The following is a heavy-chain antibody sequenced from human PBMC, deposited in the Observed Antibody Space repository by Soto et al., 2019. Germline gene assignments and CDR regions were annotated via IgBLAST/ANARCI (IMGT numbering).Heavy chain of an antibody. CDR1: GGTFSSYA. D-gene: IGHD6-19*01. Sequence: ASVKVSCKASGGTFSSYAISWVRQAPGQGLEWMGGIIPIFGTANYAQKFQGRVTITADESTSTAYMELSSLRSEDTAVYYCARDPVVAGTGWFDPWGQGTLVTVSS. V-gene: IGHV1-69*13. J-gene: IGHJ5*02. CDR3: ARDPVVAGTGWFDP. CDR2: IIPIFGTA.